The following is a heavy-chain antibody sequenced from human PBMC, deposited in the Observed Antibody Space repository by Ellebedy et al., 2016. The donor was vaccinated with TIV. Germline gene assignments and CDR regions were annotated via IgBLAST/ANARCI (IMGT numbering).Heavy chain of an antibody. CDR1: GFTFRSYA. D-gene: IGHD6-19*01. CDR2: LSYDVSNK. V-gene: IGHV3-30*01. CDR3: ARVESYMAVAGPIDH. Sequence: GESLKISCAASGFTFRSYALHWVRQAPGKGLEWVADLSYDVSNKFYADSVKGRFTISSDNSKNTLYLQMNSLRAEDTAVYYCARVESYMAVAGPIDHWGQGTLVTVYS. J-gene: IGHJ4*02.